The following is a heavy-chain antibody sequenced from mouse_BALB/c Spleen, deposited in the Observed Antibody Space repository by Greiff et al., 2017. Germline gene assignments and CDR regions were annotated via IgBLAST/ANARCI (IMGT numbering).Heavy chain of an antibody. J-gene: IGHJ4*01. CDR1: GFSLTSYG. Sequence: QVQLQQSGPGLVQPSQSLSITCTVSGFSLTSYGVHWVRQSPGKGLEWLGVIWSGGSTDYNAAFISRLSISKDNSKGQVFFKMNSLQADDTAIYYCARGNYASYAMDYWGQGTSVTVSA. CDR2: IWSGGST. D-gene: IGHD2-1*01. CDR3: ARGNYASYAMDY. V-gene: IGHV2-4-1*01.